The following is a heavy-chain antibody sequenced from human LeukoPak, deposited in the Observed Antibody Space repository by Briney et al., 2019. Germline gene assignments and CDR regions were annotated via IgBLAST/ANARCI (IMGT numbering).Heavy chain of an antibody. D-gene: IGHD2-15*01. Sequence: GGSLRLSCAASGFTFSSYSMNWVRQAPGKGLEWVSSISSSSSYISYADSVKGRFTISRDNAKNSLYLQMNSLRAEDTAVYYCARDCSGGSCFDYWGQGTLVTVSS. J-gene: IGHJ4*02. V-gene: IGHV3-21*01. CDR3: ARDCSGGSCFDY. CDR2: ISSSSSYI. CDR1: GFTFSSYS.